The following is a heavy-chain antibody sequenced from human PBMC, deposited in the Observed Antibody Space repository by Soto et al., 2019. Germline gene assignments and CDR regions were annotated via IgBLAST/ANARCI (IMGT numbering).Heavy chain of an antibody. V-gene: IGHV1-58*01. D-gene: IGHD2-2*02. Sequence: GASVKVSCKASGFTFTSSAVQWVRQARGQRLEWIGWIVVGSGNTNYAQKFQERVTITRDMSTSTAYMELSSLRSEDTAVYYCAADPMAYCSSTSCYNYYYGMDVWGQGTTVTVS. CDR1: GFTFTSSA. J-gene: IGHJ6*02. CDR3: AADPMAYCSSTSCYNYYYGMDV. CDR2: IVVGSGNT.